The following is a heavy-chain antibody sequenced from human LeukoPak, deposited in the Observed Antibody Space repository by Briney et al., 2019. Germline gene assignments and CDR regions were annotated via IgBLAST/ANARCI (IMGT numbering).Heavy chain of an antibody. J-gene: IGHJ6*04. CDR2: IIPIFGTA. D-gene: IGHD3-10*01. CDR3: ARAPAMVRGVIIKYYGMGV. Sequence: SVKVSCKASGGTFSSYAISWVRQAPGQGLEWMGGIIPIFGTANYAQKFQGRVTITADESTSTAYMELSSLRSEDTAVYYCARAPAMVRGVIIKYYGMGVWGKGTTVTVSS. V-gene: IGHV1-69*13. CDR1: GGTFSSYA.